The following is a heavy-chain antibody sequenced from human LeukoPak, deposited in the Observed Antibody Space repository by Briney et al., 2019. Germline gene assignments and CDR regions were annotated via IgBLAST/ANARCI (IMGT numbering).Heavy chain of an antibody. CDR3: ARVHCSSTSYYEVAHLDY. V-gene: IGHV3-74*01. CDR2: INTDESST. Sequence: GGSLRLSCAASGFTFSSYWMHWVRQAPGKGLVWVSRINTDESSTSYADSVKGRFTISRDNAKNTLYLQMNSLRAEDTAVYYCARVHCSSTSYYEVAHLDYWGQGTLVTVSS. J-gene: IGHJ4*02. CDR1: GFTFSSYW. D-gene: IGHD2-2*01.